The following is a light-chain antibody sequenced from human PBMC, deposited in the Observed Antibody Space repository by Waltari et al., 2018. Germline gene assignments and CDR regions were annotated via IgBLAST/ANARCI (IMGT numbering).Light chain of an antibody. CDR3: RQRAVWPPN. J-gene: IGKJ4*01. Sequence: VVLTQSPATLSLSAGAGVTLSCRASPYINTFLAWYQQKPGQAPSLLIYDASNRATGVPARCGCDVYGTDVTLTISSVGREDFAVYYCRQRAVWPPNFGGGNKVEIK. CDR2: DAS. V-gene: IGKV3-11*01. CDR1: PYINTF.